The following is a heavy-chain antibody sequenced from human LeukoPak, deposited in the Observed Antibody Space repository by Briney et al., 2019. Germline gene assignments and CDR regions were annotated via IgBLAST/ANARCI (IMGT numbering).Heavy chain of an antibody. D-gene: IGHD6-19*01. CDR3: ARAGGSGWYGGDY. CDR1: GFTFSCYA. V-gene: IGHV3-30*04. Sequence: GRSLRLSCAASGFTFSCYAMHWVRQAPGKGLEWVAVISFDGSNKYYPDSVKGRFTISRDNSKNTLYLQMNSLRAEDSAVYYCARAGGSGWYGGDYWGQGTLVTVSS. CDR2: ISFDGSNK. J-gene: IGHJ4*02.